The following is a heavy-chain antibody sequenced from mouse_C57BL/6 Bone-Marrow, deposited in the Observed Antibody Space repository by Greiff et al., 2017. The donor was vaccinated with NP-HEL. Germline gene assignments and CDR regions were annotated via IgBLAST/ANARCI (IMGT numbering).Heavy chain of an antibody. CDR3: AIGVYGYDDAMDY. D-gene: IGHD2-2*01. CDR1: GYTFTSYW. CDR2: IHPSDSDT. Sequence: QVQLQQPGAELVKPGASVKVSCKASGYTFTSYWMHWVKQRPGQGLEWIGRIHPSDSDTNYNQKFKGKATLTVDNSSSTAYMQLSSLTSEDSAVSYCAIGVYGYDDAMDYWGQGTSVTVSS. V-gene: IGHV1-74*01. J-gene: IGHJ4*01.